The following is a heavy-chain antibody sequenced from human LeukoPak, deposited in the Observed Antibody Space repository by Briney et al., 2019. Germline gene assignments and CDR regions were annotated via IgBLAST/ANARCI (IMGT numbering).Heavy chain of an antibody. V-gene: IGHV3-74*01. CDR1: GFAFSTYW. D-gene: IGHD6-6*01. CDR3: AKSLRIAAPPAHY. Sequence: GGSLRLSCAASGFAFSTYWMYWVRQAPGKGLVWVSRIKPDGGSTSYADSVKGRFTISRDNAKNTLYLQMNSLRAEDTAVYYCAKSLRIAAPPAHYWGQGTLVTVSS. J-gene: IGHJ4*02. CDR2: IKPDGGST.